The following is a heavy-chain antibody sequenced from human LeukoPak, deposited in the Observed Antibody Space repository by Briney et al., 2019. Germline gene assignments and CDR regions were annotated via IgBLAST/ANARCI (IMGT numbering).Heavy chain of an antibody. CDR1: GVMFSSHG. CDR3: AKNLLGSESFSWYFDL. V-gene: IGHV3-23*01. CDR2: ISDTGSGT. D-gene: IGHD1-26*01. J-gene: IGHJ2*01. Sequence: GGSLRLSCAASGVMFSSHGMSWVRQAPGKGLEWVSSISDTGSGTCYADSVKGRFTMSRDNSKNTPYLQMNSLRAEDTAVYYCAKNLLGSESFSWYFDLWGRGTLVTVSS.